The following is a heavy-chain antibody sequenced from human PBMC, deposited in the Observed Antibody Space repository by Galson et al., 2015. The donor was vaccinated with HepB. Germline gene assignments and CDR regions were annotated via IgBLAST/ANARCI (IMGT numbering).Heavy chain of an antibody. V-gene: IGHV7-4-1*02. CDR1: GYTFNDYA. CDR3: ARTPYYGSGGHYNLWFDP. D-gene: IGHD3-10*01. Sequence: SVKVSCKASGYTFNDYAMNWVRQAPGQGLEWMGWIDTNTGSPTYAQGFTGRFVFSLDTSVSTSYLQINSLKADDTAVYYCARTPYYGSGGHYNLWFDPWGQGTLVTVSS. J-gene: IGHJ5*01. CDR2: IDTNTGSP.